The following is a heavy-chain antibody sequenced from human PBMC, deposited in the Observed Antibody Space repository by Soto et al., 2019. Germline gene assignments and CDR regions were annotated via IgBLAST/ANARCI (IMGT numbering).Heavy chain of an antibody. CDR1: GFTFDDYA. D-gene: IGHD1-26*01. Sequence: PGGSLRLSCAASGFTFDDYAMHWVRQAPGKGLEWVSGISWNSGSIYFADSVRGRFTISRDNARNSLYLQMTSLRDEDTAVYYCARETPSFDSWGQGTLVTVSS. CDR2: ISWNSGSI. CDR3: ARETPSFDS. J-gene: IGHJ4*02. V-gene: IGHV3-9*01.